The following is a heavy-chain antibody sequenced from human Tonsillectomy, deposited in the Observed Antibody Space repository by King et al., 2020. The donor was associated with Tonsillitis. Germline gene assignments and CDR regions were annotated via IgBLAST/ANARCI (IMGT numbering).Heavy chain of an antibody. Sequence: VQLPQWGAGLLKPSETLSLTCAVYGGSFSDYYWSWIRQPPGKGLEWIGEINHSGSTNYNPSLKSRVTISVDTSKNQFSLKLNYVTAADTAVYYCSSRLRYFDWSFDPWGQGTLVTVSS. CDR2: INHSGST. V-gene: IGHV4-34*01. D-gene: IGHD3-9*01. CDR3: SSRLRYFDWSFDP. CDR1: GGSFSDYY. J-gene: IGHJ5*02.